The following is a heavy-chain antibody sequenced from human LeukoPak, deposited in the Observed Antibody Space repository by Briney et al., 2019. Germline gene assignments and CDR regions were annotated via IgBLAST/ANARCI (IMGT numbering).Heavy chain of an antibody. CDR2: VNGDGSST. J-gene: IGHJ3*02. Sequence: PGGSVRLSCAASGFTFSRYWMHWVRQAPGKGLVWVSRVNGDGSSTSYADSVKGRFTISRDNAKNTLYLQMNSLRVEDTAVYYCVRAFDMWGQGTMVTVSS. CDR3: VRAFDM. CDR1: GFTFSRYW. V-gene: IGHV3-74*01.